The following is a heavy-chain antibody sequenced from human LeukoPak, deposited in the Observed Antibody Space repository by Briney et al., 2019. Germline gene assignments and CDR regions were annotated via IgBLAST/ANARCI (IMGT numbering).Heavy chain of an antibody. V-gene: IGHV3-23*01. CDR3: TKDRYSSRWYAYFDY. J-gene: IGHJ4*02. CDR2: LSGNGVNT. D-gene: IGHD6-13*01. CDR1: GFTISTSG. Sequence: GGSLRLSCAASGFTISTSGMTWVRQAPGKGLEWVSSLSGNGVNTYYADSVKGRFTISRDNSKNTLYLQMSSLRVEDTAVYYCTKDRYSSRWYAYFDYWGQGTLVTVSS.